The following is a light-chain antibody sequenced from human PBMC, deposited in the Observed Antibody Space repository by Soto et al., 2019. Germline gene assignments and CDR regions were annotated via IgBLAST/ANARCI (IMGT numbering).Light chain of an antibody. CDR2: VGPSGVVG. J-gene: IGLJ3*02. CDR3: GTDHGSGSNFVRV. V-gene: IGLV9-49*01. Sequence: QSVLTQPPSASASLGASVTLTCTLSSGYSNYKVDWYQQRPGKGPRFVMRVGPSGVVGSKGDGIPDRFSVLGSGLNRYLTIKHIHEEDESDYHCGTDHGSGSNFVRVFGGGTKLTVL. CDR1: SGYSNYK.